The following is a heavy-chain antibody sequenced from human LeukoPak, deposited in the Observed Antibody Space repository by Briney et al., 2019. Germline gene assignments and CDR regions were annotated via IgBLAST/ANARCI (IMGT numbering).Heavy chain of an antibody. V-gene: IGHV3-11*06. Sequence: PGGSLRLSCAASGFTFSDYYMSWIRQAPGKGLGWVSYISSSSSYTNYADSVKGRFTISRDNAKNSLYLQMNSLRAEDTAVYYCARDSDSSSWYDRDYYYYYGMDVWGKGTTVTVSS. CDR1: GFTFSDYY. D-gene: IGHD6-13*01. J-gene: IGHJ6*04. CDR3: ARDSDSSSWYDRDYYYYYGMDV. CDR2: ISSSSSYT.